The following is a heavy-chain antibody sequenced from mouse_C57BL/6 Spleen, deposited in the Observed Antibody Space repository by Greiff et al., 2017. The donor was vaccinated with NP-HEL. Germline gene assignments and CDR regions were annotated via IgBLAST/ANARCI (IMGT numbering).Heavy chain of an antibody. D-gene: IGHD2-4*01. V-gene: IGHV2-9-1*01. CDR2: IWTGGGT. CDR1: GFSLTSYA. Sequence: VQGVESGPGLVSPSQSLSITCTVSGFSLTSYAISWVRQPPGKGLEWLGVIWTGGGTNYNSALKSRLSISKDNSKSQVFLKMNSLQTDDTARYYCARSLSDYDGGYFDYWGQGTTLTVSS. CDR3: ARSLSDYDGGYFDY. J-gene: IGHJ2*01.